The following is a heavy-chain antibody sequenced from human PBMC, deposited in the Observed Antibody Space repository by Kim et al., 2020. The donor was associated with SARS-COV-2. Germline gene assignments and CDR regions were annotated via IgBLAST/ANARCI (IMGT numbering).Heavy chain of an antibody. J-gene: IGHJ4*02. V-gene: IGHV3-33*01. CDR3: ARGGPGIAAADPDY. CDR1: GFTFSSYG. CDR2: ILYDGSNK. D-gene: IGHD6-13*01. Sequence: GGSLRLSCAASGFTFSSYGMHWVRQAPGKGLEWVAVILYDGSNKYYADSVKGRFTISRDNSKNTLYLQMNSLRAEDTAVYYCARGGPGIAAADPDYWGQGTLVTVSS.